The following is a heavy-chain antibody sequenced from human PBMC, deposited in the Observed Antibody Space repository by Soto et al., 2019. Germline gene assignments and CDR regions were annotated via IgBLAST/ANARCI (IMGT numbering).Heavy chain of an antibody. V-gene: IGHV4-4*07. CDR3: ATIVGANDY. D-gene: IGHD1-26*01. J-gene: IGHJ4*02. CDR2: IYSSGSA. Sequence: PSETLSLTCTVSGGSIYTYSWTWIRQPAGKGLEWIGHIYSSGSANYNPSLKSRVSMSVGTSKNQFSLKLNSVTAADTAVYYCATIVGANDYWGQGTLVTVSS. CDR1: GGSIYTYS.